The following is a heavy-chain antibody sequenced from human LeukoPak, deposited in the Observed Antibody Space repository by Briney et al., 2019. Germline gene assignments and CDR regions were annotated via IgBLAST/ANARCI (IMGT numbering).Heavy chain of an antibody. CDR1: GYSLRKNYY. Sequence: SETLSLTCAVSGYSLRKNYYWGWIRPSPGKGLEWIGRIYGRASTSYNPSLMNRVTTSVDTSKNHFSLQLTSVTAADTAVYYCARYDSRGSASTKFDYWGPGIQVTVSS. D-gene: IGHD3-3*01. CDR2: IYGRAST. V-gene: IGHV4-38-2*01. J-gene: IGHJ4*02. CDR3: ARYDSRGSASTKFDY.